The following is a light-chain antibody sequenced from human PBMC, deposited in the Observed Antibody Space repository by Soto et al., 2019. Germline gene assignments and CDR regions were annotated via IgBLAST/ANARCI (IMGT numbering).Light chain of an antibody. CDR1: QGIGSW. V-gene: IGKV1-12*01. CDR3: QQANSFPLT. J-gene: IGKJ4*01. Sequence: DIQMTQSPSSVSASVGDRVSITCRARQGIGSWLAWYQQKPGRAPKLLIYTGSSLQSGVPSRFSGTGSGTDFTLTISSLQPEDVATYHCQQANSFPLTFGGGTKVEIK. CDR2: TGS.